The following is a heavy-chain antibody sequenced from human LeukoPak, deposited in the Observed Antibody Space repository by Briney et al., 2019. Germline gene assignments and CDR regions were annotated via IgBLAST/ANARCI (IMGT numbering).Heavy chain of an antibody. CDR3: AKDFFGDGYNPGY. J-gene: IGHJ4*02. Sequence: GGSLRLSCAASGFTFSSYGMHWVRQAPGKGLEWVAVIWYDGSNKYYADSVKGRFPISRDNSKNTLYLQMNSLRAEDTAVYYCAKDFFGDGYNPGYWGQGTLVTVSS. CDR2: IWYDGSNK. V-gene: IGHV3-33*06. D-gene: IGHD5-24*01. CDR1: GFTFSSYG.